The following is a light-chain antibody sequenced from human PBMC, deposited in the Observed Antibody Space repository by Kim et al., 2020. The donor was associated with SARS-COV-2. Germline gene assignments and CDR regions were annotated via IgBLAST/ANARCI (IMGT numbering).Light chain of an antibody. CDR1: SLRSYY. CDR3: NSRDSNDNVV. CDR2: GKN. J-gene: IGLJ2*01. Sequence: VALGQTVRITCQGDSLRSYYATWYQQKPGQAPILVIYGKNNRPSGIPDRFSGSSSGNTASLNITGTQVGDEADYYCNSRDSNDNVVFGGGTQLTVL. V-gene: IGLV3-19*01.